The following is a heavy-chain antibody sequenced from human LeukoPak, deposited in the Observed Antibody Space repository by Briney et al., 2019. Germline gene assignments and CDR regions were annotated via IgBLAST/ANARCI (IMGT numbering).Heavy chain of an antibody. CDR3: ARGGSDSDY. J-gene: IGHJ4*02. V-gene: IGHV3-7*04. Sequence: PGGSLRLSCEAPGFTSSNYWMTWVRQAPGKGLEWVANIKQDGSDENYVDSVKGRFTISRDNGKNSLYLQMNSLRAEDTAVYYCARGGSDSDYWGQGTLVTVSS. CDR2: IKQDGSDE. CDR1: GFTSSNYW. D-gene: IGHD6-6*01.